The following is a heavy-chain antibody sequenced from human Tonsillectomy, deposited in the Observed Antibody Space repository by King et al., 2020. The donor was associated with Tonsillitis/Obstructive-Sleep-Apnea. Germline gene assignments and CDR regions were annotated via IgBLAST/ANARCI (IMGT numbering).Heavy chain of an antibody. CDR2: IHYSGST. J-gene: IGHJ6*03. CDR1: GGSISSGDYY. D-gene: IGHD6-6*01. Sequence: VQLQESGPGLVKPSQTLSLTCTVSGGSISSGDYYWSWIRQHPGKGLEWIGYIHYSGSTYYNPSLKSRVTTSVDTSKNQFSLKLSSVTAADTAVYYCARKRPTIAARPDYFYYMDVWGKGTTVTVSS. V-gene: IGHV4-31*03. CDR3: ARKRPTIAARPDYFYYMDV.